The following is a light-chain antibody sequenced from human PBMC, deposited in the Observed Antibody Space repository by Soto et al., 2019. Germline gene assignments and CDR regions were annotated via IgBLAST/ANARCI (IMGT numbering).Light chain of an antibody. CDR3: QQYGSSRFT. Sequence: EIMLTQSAGSLSLTPGERATLSCMASQSVSSSYLAWYQQKPGQAPRLLIYGASSRATGIPDRFSGSGSGTDFTLTISRMEPEDVAVYYCQQYGSSRFTFGPGTKVDIK. CDR2: GAS. V-gene: IGKV3-20*01. J-gene: IGKJ3*01. CDR1: QSVSSSY.